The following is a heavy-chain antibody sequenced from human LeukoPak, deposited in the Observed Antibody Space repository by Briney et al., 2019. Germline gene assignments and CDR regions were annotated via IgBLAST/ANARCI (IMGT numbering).Heavy chain of an antibody. V-gene: IGHV4-59*08. CDR3: ARSASSGYSYGYGVAFDI. J-gene: IGHJ3*02. CDR2: IYYSGST. Sequence: SETLSLTCTASGGSISSYYWSWIRQPPGKGLEWIGYIYYSGSTNYNPPLKSRVTISVDTSKNQVSLKLSSVTAADTAVYYCARSASSGYSYGYGVAFDIWGQGTMVTVSS. CDR1: GGSISSYY. D-gene: IGHD5-18*01.